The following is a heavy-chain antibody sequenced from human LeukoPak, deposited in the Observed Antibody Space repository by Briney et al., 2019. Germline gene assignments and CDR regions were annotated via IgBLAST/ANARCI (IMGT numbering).Heavy chain of an antibody. CDR3: ARRRLEQYPYYFDY. J-gene: IGHJ4*02. Sequence: SETLSLTCTVSGGSISSSSYYWGWIRQPPGKGLECIGSIYYSGSTYYNPSLKSRVTISVDTSKNQFSLKLSSVTAADTAVYYCARRRLEQYPYYFDYWGQGTLVTVSS. D-gene: IGHD1/OR15-1a*01. V-gene: IGHV4-39*01. CDR1: GGSISSSSYY. CDR2: IYYSGST.